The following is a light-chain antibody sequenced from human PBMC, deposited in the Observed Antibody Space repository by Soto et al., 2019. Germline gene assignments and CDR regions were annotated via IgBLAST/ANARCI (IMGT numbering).Light chain of an antibody. J-gene: IGKJ2*01. CDR3: QQCNNWPTYT. Sequence: EIVMTQSPATLSVSPGERATLSCRASQSVSSNLAWYQQKPGQAPRLLIYGASTRATGIPARFSGSGSGTELTLTISSLQSEDFAIYYCQQCNNWPTYTFGQGTKLEIK. V-gene: IGKV3-15*01. CDR2: GAS. CDR1: QSVSSN.